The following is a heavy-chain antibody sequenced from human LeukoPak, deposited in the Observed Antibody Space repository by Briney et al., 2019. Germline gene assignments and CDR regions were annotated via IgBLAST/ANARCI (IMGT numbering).Heavy chain of an antibody. CDR3: ARAKIAAAGTGAFDV. D-gene: IGHD6-13*01. J-gene: IGHJ3*01. Sequence: GGSLRLSCAASGFTFSSYAMTWVRQAPGKGLEWVSAFSATDGSAQYAESVEGRFTISRDNSKNTLFLQMNSLGAEDTAVYYCARAKIAAAGTGAFDVWGQGTLVTVSS. V-gene: IGHV3-23*01. CDR2: FSATDGSA. CDR1: GFTFSSYA.